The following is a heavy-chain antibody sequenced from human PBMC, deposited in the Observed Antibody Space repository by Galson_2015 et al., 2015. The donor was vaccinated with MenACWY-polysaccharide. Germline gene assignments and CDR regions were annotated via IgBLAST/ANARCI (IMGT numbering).Heavy chain of an antibody. CDR3: ARGPHTNAWFRGHFDS. D-gene: IGHD3-10*01. V-gene: IGHV1-3*01. Sequence: SVKVSCKASGYTFTSFAMHWLRQAPGQRPEWMGWIHVGNGDTKVSQKFQGRVSIARDTSATTVYMDLTSLTSEDTATYFCARGPHTNAWFRGHFDSWGQGTLITGSS. J-gene: IGHJ4*02. CDR2: IHVGNGDT. CDR1: GYTFTSFA.